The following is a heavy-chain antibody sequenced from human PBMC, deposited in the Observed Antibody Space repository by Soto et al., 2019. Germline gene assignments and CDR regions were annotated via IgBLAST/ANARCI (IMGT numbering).Heavy chain of an antibody. CDR1: GFTFSSYS. CDR2: ISSSSSYI. D-gene: IGHD6-13*01. V-gene: IGHV3-21*01. Sequence: EVQLVESGGGLVKPGGSLRLSCAASGFTFSSYSMNWVRQAPGKGLEWVSSISSSSSYIYYADSVKGRFTISRDNAKNSLYLQMNSLRAEDTAVCYCARDPIAAAGAFDYWGQGTLVTVSS. J-gene: IGHJ4*02. CDR3: ARDPIAAAGAFDY.